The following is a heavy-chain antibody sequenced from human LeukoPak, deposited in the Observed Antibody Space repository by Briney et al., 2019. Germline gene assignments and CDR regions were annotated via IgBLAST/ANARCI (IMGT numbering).Heavy chain of an antibody. D-gene: IGHD3-3*01. V-gene: IGHV1-69*13. Sequence: GASVKVSCKASGGTFSSYAISWVRQAPGQGLEWMGGIIPIFGTANYAQKFQGRVTITADESTSTAYMELSSLRSEDTAVYYCASVLRFLGGYYFDYWGQGTLVTVSS. J-gene: IGHJ4*02. CDR2: IIPIFGTA. CDR1: GGTFSSYA. CDR3: ASVLRFLGGYYFDY.